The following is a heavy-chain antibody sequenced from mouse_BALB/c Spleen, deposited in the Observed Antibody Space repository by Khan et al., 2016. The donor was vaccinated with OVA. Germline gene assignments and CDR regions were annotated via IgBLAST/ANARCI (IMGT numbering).Heavy chain of an antibody. V-gene: IGHV1S136*01. Sequence: EVQLQESGPELVKPGASVKMSCKASGYTFTNYIIHWVKQKPGQGLEWIGYINPYNDGSKYNEKFKGKATLTAAKSYSTAYMELRGLTSEEYAVYYCARYYGRSFWFGYWGQGTLVAVSA. D-gene: IGHD1-1*01. CDR2: INPYNDGS. J-gene: IGHJ3*01. CDR3: ARYYGRSFWFGY. CDR1: GYTFTNYI.